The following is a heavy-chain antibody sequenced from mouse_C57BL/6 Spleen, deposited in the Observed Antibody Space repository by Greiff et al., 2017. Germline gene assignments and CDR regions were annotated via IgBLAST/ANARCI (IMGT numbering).Heavy chain of an antibody. CDR1: GYTFTSYW. CDR3: ARRHYYCFNWYFDV. J-gene: IGHJ1*03. CDR2: IYPSDSET. D-gene: IGHD1-1*01. Sequence: QVQLQQPGAELVRPGSSVKLSCKASGYTFTSYWMDWVKQRPGQGLEWIGNIYPSDSETHYNQKFKDKATLTVDKSSSTAYMQLSRLTSEDSAVYYCARRHYYCFNWYFDVWGTGTTVTVSS. V-gene: IGHV1-61*01.